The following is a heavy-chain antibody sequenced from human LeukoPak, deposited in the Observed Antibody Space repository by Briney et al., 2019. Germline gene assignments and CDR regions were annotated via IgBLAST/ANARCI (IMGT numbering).Heavy chain of an antibody. J-gene: IGHJ4*02. V-gene: IGHV3-23*01. Sequence: VGSLRLSCAASGFTFSSYAMSLVRQAPGKGLEWVSAISGSGGSTYYADSVKGRFTISRDNSKNTLYLQMNSLRAEDTAAYYCAKESWPYYFDYWGQGTLVTVSS. CDR2: ISGSGGST. CDR3: AKESWPYYFDY. CDR1: GFTFSSYA.